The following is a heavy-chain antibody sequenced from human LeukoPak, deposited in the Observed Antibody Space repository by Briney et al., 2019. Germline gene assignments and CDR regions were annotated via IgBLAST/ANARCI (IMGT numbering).Heavy chain of an antibody. CDR1: GFTFSSYA. D-gene: IGHD6-19*01. Sequence: GGSLRLSCAASGFTFSSYAMHWVRQTPDKGLEWVAVISYDGSDEYYADSVKGRFYISRDNSKDTLYLQMNSLTAEDTAVYYCAKSASAGNFYYGMDVWGQGTTVTVSS. CDR2: ISYDGSDE. J-gene: IGHJ6*02. V-gene: IGHV3-30-3*02. CDR3: AKSASAGNFYYGMDV.